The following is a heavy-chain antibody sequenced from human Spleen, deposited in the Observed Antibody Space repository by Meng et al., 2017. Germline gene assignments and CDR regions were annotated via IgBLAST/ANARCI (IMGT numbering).Heavy chain of an antibody. CDR1: GGFFSVYY. CDR3: ARGPTTMAHDFDY. CDR2: INHSGST. Sequence: WGSGSFKASGTRALTSVGYGGFFSVYYWSWIRQPPGKGLEWLGEINHSGSTNYNPYLESRAIISVDTSQTNLSLKLSYVTAADSAVYYCARGPTTMAHDFDYWGQGNLVTVSS. D-gene: IGHD4-11*01. V-gene: IGHV4-34*01. J-gene: IGHJ4*02.